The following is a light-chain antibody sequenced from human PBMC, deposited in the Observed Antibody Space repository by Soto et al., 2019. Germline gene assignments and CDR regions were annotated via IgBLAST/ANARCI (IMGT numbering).Light chain of an antibody. J-gene: IGKJ4*01. Sequence: EIVLTQSPATLSLSPGERATLSCRASRSVTTFLAWYQQKPGQAPRLLLYDASKRATGVPTRFSGSGSGTDFTLTISSLEPEDFAVYYCQQRTNWPLTFGGRPKVERK. CDR2: DAS. V-gene: IGKV3-11*01. CDR1: RSVTTF. CDR3: QQRTNWPLT.